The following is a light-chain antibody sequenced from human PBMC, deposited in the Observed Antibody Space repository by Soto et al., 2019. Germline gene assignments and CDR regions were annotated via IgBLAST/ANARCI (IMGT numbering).Light chain of an antibody. CDR2: DAS. J-gene: IGKJ5*01. Sequence: EIQRTQSASSLSASVGDRVTNTGQASQDISFCLNWSQQKPGKAPKLLIYDASILQAGVPSRFSGGGSGTDFTFTISILHPEDAVSYYCQQFETLSTFGQGTRLEIK. V-gene: IGKV1-33*01. CDR3: QQFETLST. CDR1: QDISFC.